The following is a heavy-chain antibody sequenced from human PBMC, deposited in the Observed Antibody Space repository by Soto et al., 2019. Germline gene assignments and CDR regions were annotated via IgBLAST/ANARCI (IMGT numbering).Heavy chain of an antibody. CDR3: ATFDRIKMKHYYTEGCHI. V-gene: IGHV4-39*01. CDR2: IYSVGKT. CDR1: GDSISSSHSH. Sequence: SETLSLTCTVSGDSISSSHSHWGWTRQPPGKGLEYIGSIYSVGKTYYTPSLNSRVTISADTSRNQFSLRLSSVTAADTGVYYCATFDRIKMKHYYTEGCHIWGRETMV. J-gene: IGHJ3*02. D-gene: IGHD3-3*01.